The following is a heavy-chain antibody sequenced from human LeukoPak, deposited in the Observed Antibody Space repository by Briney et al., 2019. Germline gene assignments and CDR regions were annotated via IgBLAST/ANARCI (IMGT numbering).Heavy chain of an antibody. V-gene: IGHV3-33*01. CDR1: GISFSAHG. D-gene: IGHD1-26*01. CDR2: IRFDGSNI. CDR3: VRDGVGATTYFGYFDH. Sequence: GGSLRLSCAASGISFSAHGMHWVRQAPGKGLEWVAIIRFDGSNIHYADSVKGRFTVSRDNSKNTLYLQMNSLRAEDTAVYYCVRDGVGATTYFGYFDHWGQGNLVTVSS. J-gene: IGHJ4*02.